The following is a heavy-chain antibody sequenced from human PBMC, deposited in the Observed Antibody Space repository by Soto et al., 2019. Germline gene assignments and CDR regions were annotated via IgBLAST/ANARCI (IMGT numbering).Heavy chain of an antibody. J-gene: IGHJ4*02. D-gene: IGHD6-6*01. CDR1: GGTFSSYT. CDR2: IIPILGIA. Sequence: QVQLVQSGDEVKKPGSSVKVSCKASGGTFSSYTISWVRQAPGQGLEWMGRIIPILGIANYAQKFQGRVTITADKSTSTAYMELSSLRSEDTAVYYCARVRGPYSSSYYFHYWGQGTLVTDSS. CDR3: ARVRGPYSSSYYFHY. V-gene: IGHV1-69*02.